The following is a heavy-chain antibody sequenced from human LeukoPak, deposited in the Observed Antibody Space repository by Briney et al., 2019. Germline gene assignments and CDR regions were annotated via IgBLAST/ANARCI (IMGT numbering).Heavy chain of an antibody. Sequence: GGSLRLSCAASGFAFSGRWMSWLRQAPGKGLEWVANINQDGTDKYYVDSVKGRFTISRDNAKNSLYLQMNSLRAEDTAVYYCAREIVGTHKSRFDPWGQGTLVTVSS. J-gene: IGHJ5*02. CDR1: GFAFSGRW. D-gene: IGHD1-26*01. V-gene: IGHV3-7*03. CDR3: AREIVGTHKSRFDP. CDR2: INQDGTDK.